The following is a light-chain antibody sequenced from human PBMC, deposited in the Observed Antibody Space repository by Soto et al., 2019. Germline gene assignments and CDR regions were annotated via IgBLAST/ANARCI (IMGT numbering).Light chain of an antibody. V-gene: IGKV3-11*01. Sequence: EIVLTQSPATLSVSPGERATLSCRASQSVSNYLAWYQQKPGQAPRLLLYDASNRATGVPARFSGSGSGTDFTLTISSLEPEDFSFYYCQKGGTFGQGTKLEIK. J-gene: IGKJ2*01. CDR3: QKGGT. CDR2: DAS. CDR1: QSVSNY.